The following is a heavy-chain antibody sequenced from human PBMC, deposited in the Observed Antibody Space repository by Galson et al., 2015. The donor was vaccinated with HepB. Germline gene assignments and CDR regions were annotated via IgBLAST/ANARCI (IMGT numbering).Heavy chain of an antibody. V-gene: IGHV3-30*04. CDR2: ISYDGSNK. CDR1: GFTFSSYA. J-gene: IGHJ4*02. CDR3: ARAGRWDSSGWPPY. Sequence: SLRLSCAASGFTFSSYAMHWVRQAPGKGLEWVAVISYDGSNKYYADSVKGRFTISRDNSKNTLYLQMNSLRAEDTAVYYCARAGRWDSSGWPPYWGQGTLVTVSS. D-gene: IGHD6-19*01.